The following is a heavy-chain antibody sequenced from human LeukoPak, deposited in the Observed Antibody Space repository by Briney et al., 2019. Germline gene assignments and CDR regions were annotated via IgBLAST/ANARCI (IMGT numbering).Heavy chain of an antibody. J-gene: IGHJ4*02. CDR2: IKNDGNNN. V-gene: IGHV3-30*04. D-gene: IGHD3-10*01. Sequence: LTGGPLRLSSAASGSSFNCYPMHWVSQPPRKDLVWVAVIKNDGNNNYYADSVKGRFTISRDNSNNTLSLQMNGLRVADTAVYYCARPDDSESFYRANHYWGRGTLVTVS. CDR3: ARPDDSESFYRANHY. CDR1: GSSFNCYP.